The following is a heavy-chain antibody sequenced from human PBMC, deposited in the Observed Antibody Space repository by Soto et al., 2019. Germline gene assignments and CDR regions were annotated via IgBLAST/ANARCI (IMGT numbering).Heavy chain of an antibody. CDR3: AGVLLGQQWLVGFAT. V-gene: IGHV1-69*01. J-gene: IGHJ5*01. D-gene: IGHD6-19*01. Sequence: QVHLVQSGAEVKKPGSSVKVSCKASGGSFSNYIFAWVRQAPGQGLEWMGGTIPMFATAQYAQKLQGRVTITADESPSPWYWDRTSLTSDDTAVYYCAGVLLGQQWLVGFATWGQEPWSPSPQ. CDR1: GGSFSNYI. CDR2: TIPMFATA.